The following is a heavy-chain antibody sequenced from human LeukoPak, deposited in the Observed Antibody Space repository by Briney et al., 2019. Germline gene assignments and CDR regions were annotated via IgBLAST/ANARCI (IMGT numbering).Heavy chain of an antibody. Sequence: GGSLRLSCAASGFTFSSYSMNWVRQAPGKGLEWVSSISSSSSTIYYADSVKGRFTISRDNAKNSLYLQMNSLRAEDTAVYYCARVSGRVDYWGQGTLVTVSS. CDR1: GFTFSSYS. CDR2: ISSSSSTI. D-gene: IGHD1-26*01. V-gene: IGHV3-48*04. J-gene: IGHJ4*02. CDR3: ARVSGRVDY.